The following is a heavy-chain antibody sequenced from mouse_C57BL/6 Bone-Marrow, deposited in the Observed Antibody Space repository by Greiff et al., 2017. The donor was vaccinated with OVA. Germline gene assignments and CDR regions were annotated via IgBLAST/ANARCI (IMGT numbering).Heavy chain of an antibody. CDR2: IDPENGDT. CDR1: GFNIKDDY. J-gene: IGHJ4*01. Sequence: EVKLVESGAELVRPGASVKLSCTASGFNIKDDYMHWVKQRPEQGLEWIGWIDPENGDTEYASKFQGQATITADTSSNTAYLQLSSLTSEDTAVYYCTTRDGYYGVDYWGQGTSVTVSS. V-gene: IGHV14-4*01. CDR3: TTRDGYYGVDY. D-gene: IGHD2-3*01.